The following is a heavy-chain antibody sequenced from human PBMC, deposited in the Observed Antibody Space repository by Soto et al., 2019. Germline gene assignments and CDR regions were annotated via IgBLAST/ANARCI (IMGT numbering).Heavy chain of an antibody. CDR1: GFTFSSYS. Sequence: GGSLRLSCAASGFTFSSYSMNWVRQAPGKGLEWVSYISSSSSTIYYADSVKGRFTISRDNSKNTLYLQMNSLRAEDTAVYYSVKVKDGGSSGYYSGYFDYWGQGTLVTVSS. J-gene: IGHJ4*02. CDR3: VKVKDGGSSGYYSGYFDY. CDR2: ISSSSSTI. V-gene: IGHV3-48*01. D-gene: IGHD3-22*01.